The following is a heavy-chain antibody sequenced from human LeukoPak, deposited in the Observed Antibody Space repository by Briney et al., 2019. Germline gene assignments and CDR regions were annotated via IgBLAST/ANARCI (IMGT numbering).Heavy chain of an antibody. Sequence: GGSLRLSCAASGFTFSTYAMSWVRQAPGKGLEWVSTISGSGGSTYYADSVKGRSTIPRDNSKNTLYLQMNSLRAEDTAVYYCAKGRAAMVNGNFDYWGQGTLVTVSS. CDR3: AKGRAAMVNGNFDY. D-gene: IGHD5-18*01. J-gene: IGHJ4*02. V-gene: IGHV3-23*01. CDR2: ISGSGGST. CDR1: GFTFSTYA.